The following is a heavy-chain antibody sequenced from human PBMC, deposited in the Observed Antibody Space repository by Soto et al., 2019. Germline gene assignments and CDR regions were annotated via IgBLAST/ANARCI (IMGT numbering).Heavy chain of an antibody. CDR3: ARTQYNDLNAGGMDV. CDR2: INSDGSST. D-gene: IGHD1-1*01. Sequence: GGSLRLSCAASGFTFSSYWMHWVRQAPGKGLVWVSRINSDGSSTSYADSVKGRFTISRDNAKNTLYLQMNSLRAEDTAVYYCARTQYNDLNAGGMDVWGQATTVSVSS. V-gene: IGHV3-74*01. CDR1: GFTFSSYW. J-gene: IGHJ6*02.